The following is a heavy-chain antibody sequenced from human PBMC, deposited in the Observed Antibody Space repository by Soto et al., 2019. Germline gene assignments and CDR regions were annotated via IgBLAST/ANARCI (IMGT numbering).Heavy chain of an antibody. D-gene: IGHD6-13*01. V-gene: IGHV3-23*01. CDR2: ISGSGGST. CDR3: AKDRAAAGSPLDP. J-gene: IGHJ5*02. CDR1: GFTFSSYV. Sequence: GGSLRLSCAASGFTFSSYVMSWVRQAPGKGLEWVSTISGSGGSTYYADSVKGRFTISRDNSKSTLYLQMNSLRAEDTAVYYCAKDRAAAGSPLDPWGQGTLVTVSS.